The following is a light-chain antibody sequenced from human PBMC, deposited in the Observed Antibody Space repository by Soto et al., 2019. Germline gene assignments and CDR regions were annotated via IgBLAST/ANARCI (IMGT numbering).Light chain of an antibody. CDR1: QSVNNY. CDR2: DAS. Sequence: EIVLKQSPGTLSLSPGERATLSCRASQSVNNYLAWYQQKPGQAPRLLIYDASNRATGIPARFSGSGSGTDFTLTISSLEPEDFAVYFCQQRGNWPWLTFGGGTRVEIK. CDR3: QQRGNWPWLT. J-gene: IGKJ4*01. V-gene: IGKV3-11*01.